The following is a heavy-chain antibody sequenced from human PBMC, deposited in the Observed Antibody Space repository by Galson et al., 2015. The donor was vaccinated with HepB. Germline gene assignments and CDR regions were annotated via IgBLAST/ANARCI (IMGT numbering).Heavy chain of an antibody. CDR3: ARGAQQLVRGWFDP. Sequence: ETLSLTCTVSGASISSNSYYWGWIRQAPGKGLEWIGNIDHSGSTYYTPSLKSRVTISLDKSKNHLSLKLNSVTAADTAVYYCARGAQQLVRGWFDPWGQGTLVTVSS. D-gene: IGHD6-13*01. J-gene: IGHJ5*02. CDR2: IDHSGST. CDR1: GASISSNSYY. V-gene: IGHV4-39*02.